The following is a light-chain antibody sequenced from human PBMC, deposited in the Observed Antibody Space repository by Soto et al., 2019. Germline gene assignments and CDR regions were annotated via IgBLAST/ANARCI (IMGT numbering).Light chain of an antibody. CDR2: KAS. Sequence: DIQMTQSPSIRSASVGDRLSITWRASQSIGSCLAWYQQKPGKAPKLLIYKASSLESGVPSRFSGSGSGTEFTLTISSLQPDDFATYYCQQYVSYSRTFGQGTKVDIK. J-gene: IGKJ1*01. CDR3: QQYVSYSRT. V-gene: IGKV1-5*03. CDR1: QSIGSC.